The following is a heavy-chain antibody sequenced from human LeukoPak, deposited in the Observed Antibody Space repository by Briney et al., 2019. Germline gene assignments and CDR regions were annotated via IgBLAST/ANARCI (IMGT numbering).Heavy chain of an antibody. CDR2: ISSSSSYI. Sequence: PGGSLRLSCAASGFTSSSYSMNWVRQAPGKGLEWVSSISSSSSYIYYADSVKGRFTISRDNAKNSLYLQMNSLRAEDTAVYYCAKDLRAVLRYFDWLPAPNDAFDIWGQGTMVTVSS. CDR1: GFTSSSYS. CDR3: AKDLRAVLRYFDWLPAPNDAFDI. J-gene: IGHJ3*02. D-gene: IGHD3-9*01. V-gene: IGHV3-21*01.